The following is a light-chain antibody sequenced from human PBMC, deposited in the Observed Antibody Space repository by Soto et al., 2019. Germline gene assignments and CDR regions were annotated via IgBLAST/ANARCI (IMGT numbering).Light chain of an antibody. CDR2: AAS. CDR3: LQHNAYPYT. J-gene: IGKJ5*01. CDR1: QDIRIS. V-gene: IGKV1-17*03. Sequence: IQMTQSPSAMSASVGDRVTVTCRASQDIRISLAWFQQRPGKVPKRLIYAASSLHSGVPSRCRGSGSGTEFTLTISGLQPEDFATYYCLQHNAYPYTFGQGTRLENK.